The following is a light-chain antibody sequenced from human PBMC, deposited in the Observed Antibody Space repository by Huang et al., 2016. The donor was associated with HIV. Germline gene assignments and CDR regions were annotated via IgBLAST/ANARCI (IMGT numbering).Light chain of an antibody. V-gene: IGKV1-6*02. CDR1: QDITND. J-gene: IGKJ1*01. Sequence: AIQLTPSPSSLSASVGDRVTITCRASQDITNDLGWYQQKPGKAPKLLISAASTLRSGVPSICSGSGSGTYFTITISIVQPEDSGTYLCRQDSTYPRTFGQGTRVEI. CDR3: RQDSTYPRT. CDR2: AAS.